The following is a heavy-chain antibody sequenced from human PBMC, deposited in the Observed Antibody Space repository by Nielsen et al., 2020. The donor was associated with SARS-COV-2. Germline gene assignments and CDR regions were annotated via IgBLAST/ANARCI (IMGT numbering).Heavy chain of an antibody. CDR3: AVGPLEY. D-gene: IGHD3-10*01. Sequence: GESLKISCATSGFVFSYSPMTWVRQAPGKGLEWVATIKPDGGDRFYVDSVKGRFTISRDNTKNSLSLQMNSLRAGDTAVYYCAVGPLEYWGQGTVVTVSS. CDR2: IKPDGGDR. J-gene: IGHJ4*02. V-gene: IGHV3-7*01. CDR1: GFVFSYSP.